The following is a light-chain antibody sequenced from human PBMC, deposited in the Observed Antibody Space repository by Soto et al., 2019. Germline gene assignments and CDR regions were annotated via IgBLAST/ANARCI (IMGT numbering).Light chain of an antibody. CDR2: GAS. J-gene: IGKJ1*01. CDR1: QSVTSNY. Sequence: EIVLTQSPGTLSLSPGERATLSCGASQSVTSNYLAWYQQKPGQAPRLLIFGASIRVTGIPDRFIGSGSGTDLTLTISRLEPEDFAVYYCQHYVTSLTTFGQGTKVEVK. V-gene: IGKV3-20*01. CDR3: QHYVTSLTT.